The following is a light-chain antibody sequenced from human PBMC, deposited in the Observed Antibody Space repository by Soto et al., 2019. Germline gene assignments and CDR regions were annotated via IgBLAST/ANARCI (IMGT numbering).Light chain of an antibody. Sequence: EIVMTQSPATLSVSPGERATLSCRASQSVRSNLAWYRRKPGQAPRLLVYGASTRATGIPARFSGSGSGTEFTLTISSLRSEDFAVYYCQEYNNWPPSTFGQGTKLEIK. CDR3: QEYNNWPPST. V-gene: IGKV3-15*01. CDR1: QSVRSN. J-gene: IGKJ2*01. CDR2: GAS.